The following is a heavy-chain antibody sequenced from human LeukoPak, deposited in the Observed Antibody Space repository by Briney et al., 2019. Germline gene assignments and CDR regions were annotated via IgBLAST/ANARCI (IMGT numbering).Heavy chain of an antibody. V-gene: IGHV4-31*03. J-gene: IGHJ5*02. D-gene: IGHD2-15*01. Sequence: SQTLSLTCTVSGGSISSVGSYWNWIRQHPGKGLEWIGYISYSGKTDYHPSLRSRVSIEGDSSKNQVSLKLTSVTAADTAVYYCANGVGSGPQRGCWFDLWGQGTLVTVSS. CDR1: GGSISSVGSY. CDR3: ANGVGSGPQRGCWFDL. CDR2: ISYSGKT.